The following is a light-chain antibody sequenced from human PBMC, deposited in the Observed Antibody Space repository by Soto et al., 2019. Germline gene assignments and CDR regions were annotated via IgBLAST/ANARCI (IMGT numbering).Light chain of an antibody. CDR3: QQRSDWSVT. J-gene: IGKJ1*01. V-gene: IGKV3-11*01. CDR1: QSVRSY. Sequence: EIVLTQSPATLSLSPGERATLSCRASQSVRSYLAWYQQKPGQAPRLLIYDASSRATGIPARFSGSGSGTDFSLTISSLEPEDFAIYYCQQRSDWSVTFGQGTKVEIK. CDR2: DAS.